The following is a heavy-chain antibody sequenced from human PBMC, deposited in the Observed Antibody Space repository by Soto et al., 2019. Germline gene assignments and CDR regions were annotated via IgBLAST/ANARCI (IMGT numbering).Heavy chain of an antibody. Sequence: GGSLRLSCAASGFTFDDYAMHWVRQAPGKGLEWVSLISGDGGSTYYADSVKGRFTISRDNSKNSLYLQMNSLRTEDTALYYCAKGVYSSGWYVNYYYGMDVWGQGTTVTVSS. CDR1: GFTFDDYA. V-gene: IGHV3-43*02. D-gene: IGHD6-19*01. CDR3: AKGVYSSGWYVNYYYGMDV. J-gene: IGHJ6*02. CDR2: ISGDGGST.